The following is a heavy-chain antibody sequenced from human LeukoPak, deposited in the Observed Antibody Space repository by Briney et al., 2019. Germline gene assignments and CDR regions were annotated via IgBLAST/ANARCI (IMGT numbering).Heavy chain of an antibody. CDR1: GFTFSSYA. D-gene: IGHD3-3*01. CDR2: ISGSGGST. Sequence: PGGSLRLSCAASGFTFSSYAVSWVRQAPGKGLEWVSAISGSGGSTYYADSVKGRFTISRDNPKNTLYLQMNSLRAEDTAVYYCAKMGTIFGVVFYFDYWGQGTLVTVSS. V-gene: IGHV3-23*01. J-gene: IGHJ4*02. CDR3: AKMGTIFGVVFYFDY.